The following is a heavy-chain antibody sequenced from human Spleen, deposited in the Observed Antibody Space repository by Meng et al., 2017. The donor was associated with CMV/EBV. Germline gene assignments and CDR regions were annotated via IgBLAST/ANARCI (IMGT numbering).Heavy chain of an antibody. D-gene: IGHD3-10*01. CDR2: ISHNGKSI. J-gene: IGHJ4*02. CDR1: GFIFSSYE. CDR3: ARVGLWFGEFSFDY. V-gene: IGHV3-48*03. Sequence: GGSLRLSCAASGFIFSSYEMNWVRQAPGKGLEWVSYISHNGKSIYYGDSVKGRFTISRDNAKNSLFLQMNTLRAEDTAVYYCARVGLWFGEFSFDYWGQGALVTVSS.